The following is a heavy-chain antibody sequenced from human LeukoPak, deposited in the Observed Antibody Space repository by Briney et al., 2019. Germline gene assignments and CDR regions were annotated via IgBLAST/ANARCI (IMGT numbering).Heavy chain of an antibody. J-gene: IGHJ4*02. CDR1: GFTVSSNY. Sequence: GGSLRLSCAASGFTVSSNYMSWVRQAPGKGLEWVSVIYSGGSTYYADSVKGRFTISRDNSKNTLYLQMNSLRAEDTAVYYCAREEVGAPGDYWGQGTLVTVSS. CDR2: IYSGGST. CDR3: AREEVGAPGDY. V-gene: IGHV3-66*01. D-gene: IGHD1-26*01.